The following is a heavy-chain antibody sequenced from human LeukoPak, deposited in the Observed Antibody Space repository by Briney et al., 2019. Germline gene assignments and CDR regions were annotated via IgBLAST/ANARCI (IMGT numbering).Heavy chain of an antibody. CDR2: IYYSGST. J-gene: IGHJ4*02. CDR3: ARGSSSRIFGVVTHFDY. Sequence: SETLSLTCTVSGGSISSYYWSWIRQPPGKGLEWIGYIYYSGSTNYNPSLKSRVTISVDTSKNQFSLKLSSVTAADTAVYYCARGSSSRIFGVVTHFDYRGQGTLVTVSS. CDR1: GGSISSYY. D-gene: IGHD3-3*01. V-gene: IGHV4-59*01.